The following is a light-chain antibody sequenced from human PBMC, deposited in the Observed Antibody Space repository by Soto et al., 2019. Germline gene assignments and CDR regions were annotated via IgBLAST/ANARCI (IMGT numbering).Light chain of an antibody. J-gene: IGKJ5*01. V-gene: IGKV3-20*01. CDR3: QQSDT. Sequence: IMLMQSPDTLSLSPGERTTLSCRASQSVSSYLAWYQQKPGQAPRLLIYGASSRATGIPARFSGSGSGTDFTLTISRLEPEDFAVYYCQQSDTFGQGTRLEIK. CDR2: GAS. CDR1: QSVSSY.